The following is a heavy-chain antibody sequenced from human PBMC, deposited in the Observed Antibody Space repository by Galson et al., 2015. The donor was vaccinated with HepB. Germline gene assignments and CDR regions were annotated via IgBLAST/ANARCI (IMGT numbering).Heavy chain of an antibody. Sequence: SLRLSCAASGFTFSSYSMNWVRQAPGKGLEWVSYISSSSSTIYYADSVKGRFTISRDNAKNSLYLQMNSLRDEDTAVYYCAREWVTMVRGQYYFDYWGQGTLVTVSS. CDR1: GFTFSSYS. CDR3: AREWVTMVRGQYYFDY. V-gene: IGHV3-48*02. CDR2: ISSSSSTI. J-gene: IGHJ4*02. D-gene: IGHD3-10*01.